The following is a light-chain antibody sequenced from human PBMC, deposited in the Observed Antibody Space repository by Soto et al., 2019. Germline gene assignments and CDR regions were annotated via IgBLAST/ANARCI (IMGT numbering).Light chain of an antibody. J-gene: IGKJ2*01. V-gene: IGKV2-28*01. CDR3: MQAVEVPYI. CDR2: LVS. Sequence: DIVMTRSPLSLPVTPGAPASISCRSRQSLLHSDGNTYLDWYLQKPGQSPQLLIYLVSNRASGVPDRFSGSRSGTDFTLKISRVEAEDVGVYYCMQAVEVPYIFGQGTKVDIK. CDR1: QSLLHSDGNTY.